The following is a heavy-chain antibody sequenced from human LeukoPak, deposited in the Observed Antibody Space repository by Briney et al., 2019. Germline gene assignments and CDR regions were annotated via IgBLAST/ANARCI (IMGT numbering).Heavy chain of an antibody. CDR3: AVYYVWGSYMRY. D-gene: IGHD3-16*01. V-gene: IGHV4-59*01. CDR2: IYYSGST. Sequence: SETLSLTCAVYGGSFSGYYWSWLRQPPGKGLEWIGYIYYSGSTNYNPSLKSRVTISVDTSKNQFSLKLSSVTAADTAVYYCAVYYVWGSYMRYWGQGTLVTVSS. J-gene: IGHJ4*02. CDR1: GGSFSGYY.